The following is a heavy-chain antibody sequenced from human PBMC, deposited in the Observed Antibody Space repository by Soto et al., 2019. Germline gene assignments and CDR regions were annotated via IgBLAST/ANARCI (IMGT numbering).Heavy chain of an antibody. Sequence: QVQLVQSGAEVKKPGSSVKVSCKASGGTFSSYAISWVRQAPGQGLEWMGGIIPIFGTANYAQKFQGRVTITADESTSTAYMELSSLRSEDTAVYYCARHDYYDSSGYYYPAGPYDYWGQGTLFTVSS. CDR3: ARHDYYDSSGYYYPAGPYDY. D-gene: IGHD3-22*01. V-gene: IGHV1-69*01. CDR2: IIPIFGTA. J-gene: IGHJ4*02. CDR1: GGTFSSYA.